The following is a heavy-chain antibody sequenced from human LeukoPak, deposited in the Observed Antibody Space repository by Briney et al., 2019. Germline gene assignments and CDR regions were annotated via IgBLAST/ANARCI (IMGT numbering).Heavy chain of an antibody. CDR3: ARADSYRGFDP. V-gene: IGHV3-66*01. Sequence: PGGSLRLSCAASGFTFSSYSMNWVRQAPGKGLEWVSVIYSGGFTYYADSVKGRFTISRDNSKNTLYLQMNSLGAEDTAMYYCARADSYRGFDPWGQGTLVTVSS. CDR1: GFTFSSYS. CDR2: IYSGGFT. D-gene: IGHD1-26*01. J-gene: IGHJ5*02.